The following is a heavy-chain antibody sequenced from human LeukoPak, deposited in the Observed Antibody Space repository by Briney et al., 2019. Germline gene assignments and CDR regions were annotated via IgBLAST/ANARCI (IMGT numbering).Heavy chain of an antibody. CDR2: IYTSGST. Sequence: SETLSLTCTVSGGSISSRSYYWSWIRQPAGKGLEWIGRIYTSGSTNYNPSLKSRVTISVDTSKNQFSLKLSSVTAADTAVYYCARDGRPPYYFDYWGQGTLVTVSS. V-gene: IGHV4-61*02. CDR3: ARDGRPPYYFDY. J-gene: IGHJ4*02. CDR1: GGSISSRSYY. D-gene: IGHD3/OR15-3a*01.